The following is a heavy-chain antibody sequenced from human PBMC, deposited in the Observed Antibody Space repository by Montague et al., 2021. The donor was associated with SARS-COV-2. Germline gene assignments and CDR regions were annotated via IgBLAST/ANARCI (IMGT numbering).Heavy chain of an antibody. J-gene: IGHJ6*02. D-gene: IGHD5-12*01. CDR1: GYSFISYW. V-gene: IGHV5-51*01. CDR2: IYPGDSET. Sequence: QSGAEVKKPGESLKISCKGSGYSFISYWVGWVRQKPGKGLEWMGIIYPGDSETRYSPSFQGQVTISADKSISTAYLQWSSLKASDTAMYYCVRLGGLRDYYYYGMDVWGQGTTVTVSS. CDR3: VRLGGLRDYYYYGMDV.